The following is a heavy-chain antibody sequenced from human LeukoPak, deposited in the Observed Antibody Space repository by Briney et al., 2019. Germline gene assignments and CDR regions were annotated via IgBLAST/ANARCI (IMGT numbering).Heavy chain of an antibody. J-gene: IGHJ4*02. V-gene: IGHV3-15*01. CDR2: IKSKTDGGTA. CDR1: GFTLSNAW. D-gene: IGHD4-11*01. Sequence: GGSLRLSCVASGFTLSNAWMSWVRQAPGKGLEWVGRIKSKTDGGTADYAAPVKGRFTISRDDSTNTLYLQMNSLKTEDTAVYYCTTDYDYSNYFDYWGQGTLVTVSS. CDR3: TTDYDYSNYFDY.